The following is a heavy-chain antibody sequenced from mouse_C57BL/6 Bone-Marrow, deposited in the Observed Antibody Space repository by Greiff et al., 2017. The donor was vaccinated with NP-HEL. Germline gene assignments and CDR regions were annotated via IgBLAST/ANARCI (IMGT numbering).Heavy chain of an antibody. CDR3: ARMVTTPWFAY. Sequence: QVQLKQSGAELMKPGASVKLSCKATGYTFTGYWIEWVKQRPGHGLEWIGEILPGSGSTNYNEKFKGNATFTADTSSNTAYMQLISLTTEDSAIYYCARMVTTPWFAYWGQGTLVTVSA. CDR2: ILPGSGST. J-gene: IGHJ3*01. V-gene: IGHV1-9*01. CDR1: GYTFTGYW. D-gene: IGHD2-2*01.